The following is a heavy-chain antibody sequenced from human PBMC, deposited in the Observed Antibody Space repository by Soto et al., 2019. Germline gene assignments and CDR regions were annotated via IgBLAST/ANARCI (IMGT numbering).Heavy chain of an antibody. D-gene: IGHD1-20*01. CDR1: GGTFSSYA. CDR3: ARDLSSRDVTGTRQSGY. CDR2: IIPIFGTA. V-gene: IGHV1-69*13. J-gene: IGHJ4*02. Sequence: GASVKVSCKASGGTFSSYAISWVRQAPGQGLEWMGGIIPIFGTANYAQKFQGRVTITADESTSTAYMELSSLRSEDTAVYYCARDLSSRDVTGTRQSGYWGQGTLVTVSS.